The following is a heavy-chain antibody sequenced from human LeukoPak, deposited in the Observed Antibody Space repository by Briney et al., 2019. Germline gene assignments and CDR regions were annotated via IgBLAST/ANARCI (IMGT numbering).Heavy chain of an antibody. CDR1: GGSISSGGYY. D-gene: IGHD2-8*01. Sequence: PSETLSLTCTVSGGSISSGGYYWSWIRQHPGKGLEWIGYIYYGGSTYYNPSLKSRVTISVDTSKNQFSLKLSSVTAADTAVYYCARDSMLYYGMDVWGKGTTVTVSS. CDR3: ARDSMLYYGMDV. V-gene: IGHV4-31*03. J-gene: IGHJ6*04. CDR2: IYYGGST.